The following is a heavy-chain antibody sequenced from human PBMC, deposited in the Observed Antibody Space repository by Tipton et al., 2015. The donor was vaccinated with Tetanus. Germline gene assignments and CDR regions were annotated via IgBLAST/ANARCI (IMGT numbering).Heavy chain of an antibody. D-gene: IGHD6-25*01. Sequence: SLRLSCAASGFTFSNYAMAWVRQAPGKGLEWVSGISVRGSHTYYADPVKGRFSISRDNSKNTVYLQMNSLRDEDTAVYYCVRDRAAAGGSDYWGQGTLVTV. CDR2: ISVRGSHT. V-gene: IGHV3-23*01. CDR1: GFTFSNYA. CDR3: VRDRAAAGGSDY. J-gene: IGHJ4*02.